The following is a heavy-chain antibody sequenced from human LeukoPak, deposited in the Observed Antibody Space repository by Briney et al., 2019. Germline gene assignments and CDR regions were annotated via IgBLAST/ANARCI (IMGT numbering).Heavy chain of an antibody. D-gene: IGHD3-10*01. CDR2: ISSSSSYI. CDR1: GFTFSSYS. CDR3: ARDQALWFGEGIYFDY. Sequence: GGSLRLSCAASGFTFSSYSMNWVRQAPGKGLEWVSSISSSSSYIYYADSVKGRFTIPRDNAKNSLYLQMNSLRAEDTAVYYCARDQALWFGEGIYFDYWGQGTLVTVSS. J-gene: IGHJ4*02. V-gene: IGHV3-21*01.